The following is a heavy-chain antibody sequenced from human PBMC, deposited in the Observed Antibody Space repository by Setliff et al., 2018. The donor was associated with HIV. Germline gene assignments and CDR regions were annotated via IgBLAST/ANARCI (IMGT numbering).Heavy chain of an antibody. V-gene: IGHV4-4*07. CDR3: ARSIHGGGSEPFDT. CDR1: GASLQSYH. CDR2: IYYVGWS. D-gene: IGHD3-10*01. Sequence: SETLSLTCSVSGASLQSYHWSWIRQPAGKGLQWIGRIYYVGWSKYNPSLEDRVTMSVDTSNNQFSLSLGSVTAADTAIYYCARSIHGGGSEPFDTWGQGILVTVSS. J-gene: IGHJ5*02.